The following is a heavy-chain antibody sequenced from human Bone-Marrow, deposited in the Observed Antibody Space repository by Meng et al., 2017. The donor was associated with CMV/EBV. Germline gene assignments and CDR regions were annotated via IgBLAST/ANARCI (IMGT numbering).Heavy chain of an antibody. CDR1: GFSLSTSGVG. D-gene: IGHD6-13*01. J-gene: IGHJ4*02. Sequence: SGPLLVKPTPTLTLTCTFSGFSLSTSGVGVGWIRQPPGKALEWLALIYWNDDKRYSPSLKSRLTIPKDTSKNQVVLTMTNMDPVDTATYYCAHRPQPWYSSSWKTPFFDYWGQGTLVTVSS. CDR3: AHRPQPWYSSSWKTPFFDY. V-gene: IGHV2-5*01. CDR2: IYWNDDK.